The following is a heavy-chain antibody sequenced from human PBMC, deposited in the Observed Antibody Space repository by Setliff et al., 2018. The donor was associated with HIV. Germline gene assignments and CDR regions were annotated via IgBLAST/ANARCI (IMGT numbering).Heavy chain of an antibody. V-gene: IGHV4-34*01. Sequence: SETLSLTCAVYGGSFSGHYWSWIRQSPGKGLEWIGEINHSGSTKYNPSLKSRVTISVDTSKNQFSLKLRSVTAADTAVYYCARVGGQWLSGYYYYYAMDVWGQGATVTVSS. D-gene: IGHD6-19*01. CDR1: GGSFSGHY. CDR2: INHSGST. CDR3: ARVGGQWLSGYYYYYAMDV. J-gene: IGHJ6*02.